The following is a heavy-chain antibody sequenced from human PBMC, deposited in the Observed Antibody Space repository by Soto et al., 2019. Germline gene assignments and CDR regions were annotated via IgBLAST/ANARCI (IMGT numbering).Heavy chain of an antibody. CDR3: AREGGMDV. V-gene: IGHV3-21*01. J-gene: IGHJ6*02. CDR2: ISSSGSYI. Sequence: ILSCAASGFTFSSYSMNWVRQAPGKGLEWVSSISSSGSYIYYADSVKGRFTISRDNAKNSLYLQMNSLRAEDTAVYYCAREGGMDVWGQGTTVTVSS. CDR1: GFTFSSYS.